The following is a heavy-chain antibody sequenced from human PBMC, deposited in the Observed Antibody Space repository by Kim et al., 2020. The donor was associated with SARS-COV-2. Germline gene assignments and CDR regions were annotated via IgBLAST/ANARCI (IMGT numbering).Heavy chain of an antibody. CDR2: IKQDGSEK. CDR3: ARERRGYSYGYGWYFDL. CDR1: GFTFSSYW. J-gene: IGHJ2*01. D-gene: IGHD5-18*01. V-gene: IGHV3-7*01. Sequence: GGSLRLSCAASGFTFSSYWMSWVRQAPGKGLEWVANIKQDGSEKYYVDSVKGRFTISRDNAKNSLYLQMNSLRAEDTAVYYCARERRGYSYGYGWYFDLWGRGTLVTVSS.